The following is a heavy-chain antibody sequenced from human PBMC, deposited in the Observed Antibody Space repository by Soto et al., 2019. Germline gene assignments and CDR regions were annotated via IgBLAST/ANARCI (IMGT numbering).Heavy chain of an antibody. CDR1: GFTFSSDG. CDR2: ISYDGSNK. V-gene: IGHV3-30*18. D-gene: IGHD6-19*01. J-gene: IGHJ6*02. Sequence: GGSLRLSCAASGFTFSSDGMHWVRQAPGNGLEWVAVISYDGSNKYYADSVKGRFTISRDNSKNTLYLQMNSLRAEDTAVYYCAKDIAAVAADYYYGMDGWGQGTTVTVSS. CDR3: AKDIAAVAADYYYGMDG.